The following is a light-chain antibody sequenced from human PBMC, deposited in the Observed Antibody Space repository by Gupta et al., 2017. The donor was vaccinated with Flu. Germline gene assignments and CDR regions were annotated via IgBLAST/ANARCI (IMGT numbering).Light chain of an antibody. CDR3: QQYKKWLLQS. J-gene: IGKJ2*03. CDR1: QSVSSN. CDR2: GAS. V-gene: IGKV3-15*01. Sequence: ELVLTQSPATLSVSPGERATLSCRASQSVSSNLAWYQQKPGQAPRLLIYGASTRATGIPARVRSSGSGTECTLTIRSLQSEDCAVDDWQQYKKWLLQSFGQGTKLEIK.